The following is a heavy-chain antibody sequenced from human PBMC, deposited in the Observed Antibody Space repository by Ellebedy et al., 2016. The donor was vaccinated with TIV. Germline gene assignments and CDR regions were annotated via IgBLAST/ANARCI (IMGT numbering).Heavy chain of an antibody. J-gene: IGHJ4*02. CDR2: IHYSGST. D-gene: IGHD2-2*01. CDR1: GGSISSYY. CDR3: SRGLGPIGYCSSTSCYWDH. Sequence: SETLSLTXTVSGGSISSYYWSWIRQPPGKRLEWIGFIHYSGSTHYNPSLRSRVTISVDTSTNRFSLKLTSVTAADTAVYYCSRGLGPIGYCSSTSCYWDHWGRGTLVTVSS. V-gene: IGHV4-59*12.